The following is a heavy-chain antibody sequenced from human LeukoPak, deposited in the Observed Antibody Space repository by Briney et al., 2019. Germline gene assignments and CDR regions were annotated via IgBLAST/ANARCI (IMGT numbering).Heavy chain of an antibody. J-gene: IGHJ4*02. CDR2: IRYDGSNT. D-gene: IGHD2-15*01. CDR3: AKDRGGGTCNFDY. CDR1: GFTFSSYG. Sequence: GGSLRLSCAASGFTFSSYGMHWVRQAPGKGLEWVAFIRYDGSNTYLADSVKGRFTLSRDNSKNTLYLQMNSLRTEDTAVYYCAKDRGGGTCNFDYWGQGTLVTVSS. V-gene: IGHV3-30*02.